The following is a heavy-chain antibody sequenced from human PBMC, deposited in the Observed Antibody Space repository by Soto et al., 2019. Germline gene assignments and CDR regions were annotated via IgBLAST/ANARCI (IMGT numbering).Heavy chain of an antibody. D-gene: IGHD3-3*01. CDR3: AREVFGVVGWFDP. CDR1: GGSISSGDYY. Sequence: TLSLTCTVSGGSISSGDYYWSWIRQPPGKGLEWIGCIYYSGSTYYNPSLKSRVTISVDTSKNQFSLKLSSVTAADTAVYYCAREVFGVVGWFDPWGQGTLVTVSS. V-gene: IGHV4-30-4*01. J-gene: IGHJ5*02. CDR2: IYYSGST.